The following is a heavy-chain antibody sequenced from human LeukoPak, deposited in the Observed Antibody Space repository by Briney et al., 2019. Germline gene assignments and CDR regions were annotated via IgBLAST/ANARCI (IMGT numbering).Heavy chain of an antibody. J-gene: IGHJ6*02. CDR3: ARDGAEVNPGWHRKYYYRGMDV. Sequence: GKSLRLSCAASGFTFSSYGIHCVRQAPGRGLEWVAVISYGGQNKSYTDSEKGRFTISRDNSKNTLYLKMNSLRVEDTAVYYCARDGAEVNPGWHRKYYYRGMDVWGQGTTVTVSS. D-gene: IGHD2-15*01. CDR2: ISYGGQNK. CDR1: GFTFSSYG. V-gene: IGHV3-30*03.